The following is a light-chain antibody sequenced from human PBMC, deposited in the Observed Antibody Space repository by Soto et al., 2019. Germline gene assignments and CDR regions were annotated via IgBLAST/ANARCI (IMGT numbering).Light chain of an antibody. Sequence: SSELTQPPSVSVAPGKTARITCGGNNIGSKSVHWYQQKQGQAPVLVIYYDSDRPSGIPERFSGSNSGNTATLTISRVEAGDEAHYDGQVWDSSSDHPRVFGTGTKVTVL. CDR1: NIGSKS. J-gene: IGLJ1*01. V-gene: IGLV3-21*04. CDR2: YDS. CDR3: QVWDSSSDHPRV.